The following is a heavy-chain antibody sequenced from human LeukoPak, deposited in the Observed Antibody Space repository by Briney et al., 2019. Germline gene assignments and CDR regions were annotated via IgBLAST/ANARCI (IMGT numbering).Heavy chain of an antibody. V-gene: IGHV3-21*06. J-gene: IGHJ4*02. CDR1: GFTFSSYS. CDR3: VRGDGDLFDF. D-gene: IGHD4-17*01. Sequence: GGSLRLSCAASGFTFSSYSMNWVRQAPGKGLEWVSFISKTSTNVYYGDSVRGRFTISRDNAKNSIHLQMTSLRADDAAVYYCVRGDGDLFDFWGQGILVSVSS. CDR2: ISKTSTNV.